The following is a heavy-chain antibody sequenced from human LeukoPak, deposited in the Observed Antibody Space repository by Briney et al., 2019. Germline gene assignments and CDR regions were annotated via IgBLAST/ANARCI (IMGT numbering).Heavy chain of an antibody. CDR3: ARVVPSPDYYDSSGYSAFDI. V-gene: IGHV7-4-1*02. Sequence: ASVKVSCKASGCTFTSYAMNWVRQAPGQGLEWMGWINTNTGNPTYAQGFTGRFVFSLDTSVSTAYLQISSLKAEDTAVYYCARVVPSPDYYDSSGYSAFDIWGQGTMVTVSS. J-gene: IGHJ3*02. CDR2: INTNTGNP. D-gene: IGHD3-22*01. CDR1: GCTFTSYA.